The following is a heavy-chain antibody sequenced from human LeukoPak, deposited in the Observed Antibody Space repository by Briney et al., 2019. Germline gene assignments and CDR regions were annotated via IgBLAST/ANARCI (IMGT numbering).Heavy chain of an antibody. CDR1: GGSFSGYY. J-gene: IGHJ5*02. V-gene: IGHV4-34*01. CDR3: ARVDGTTTSAGQGWFDP. CDR2: INHRGST. Sequence: SETLSLTCAVYGGSFSGYYWSWIRQPPGKGLEWIGEINHRGSTNYNPSLKSRVTISVDTSKNQFSLKLSSVTAADTAVYYCARVDGTTTSAGQGWFDPWGQGTLVTVSS. D-gene: IGHD1-26*01.